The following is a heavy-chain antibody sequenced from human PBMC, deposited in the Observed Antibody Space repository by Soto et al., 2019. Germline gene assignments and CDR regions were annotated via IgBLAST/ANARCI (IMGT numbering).Heavy chain of an antibody. CDR2: ISSSSSYI. CDR1: GFTFSSYS. V-gene: IGHV3-21*01. Sequence: GGSLRLSCAASGFTFSSYSMNWVRQAPGKGLEWVSSISSSSSYIYYADSVKGRFTISRDNAKNSLYLQMNSLRAEDTAVCYCARDLFYYDSSGYYYHDYWGQGTLVTVS. CDR3: ARDLFYYDSSGYYYHDY. J-gene: IGHJ4*02. D-gene: IGHD3-22*01.